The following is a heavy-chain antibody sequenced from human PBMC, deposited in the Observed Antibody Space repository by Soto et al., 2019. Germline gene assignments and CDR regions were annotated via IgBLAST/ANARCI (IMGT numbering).Heavy chain of an antibody. CDR2: IYYSGST. V-gene: IGHV4-30-4*08. CDR3: ARAYPGVTDV. CDR1: DESLSGYY. J-gene: IGHJ6*02. Sequence: PSETLSLTCAVHDESLSGYYYTWTRQPPGKGLEWIGYIYYSGSTYYNPSLKSRVTISVDTSKNQFSLKLSSVTAADTAVYYCARAYPGVTDVWGQGTTVT. D-gene: IGHD2-2*02.